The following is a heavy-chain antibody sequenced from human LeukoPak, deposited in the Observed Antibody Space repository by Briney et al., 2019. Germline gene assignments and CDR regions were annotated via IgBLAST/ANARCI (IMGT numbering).Heavy chain of an antibody. CDR3: ARDPNGHDRSTAHF. D-gene: IGHD5-12*01. CDR2: ISPNSGGT. J-gene: IGHJ4*02. CDR1: GYTFTDYY. Sequence: GASVTVSFTASGYTFTDYYIHWGREAPAQGREWRGWISPNSGGTNSAQKLKGRVTITRKTDISTAYMEMSRLRDDDTAIYYYARDPNGHDRSTAHFWGQGTLVTVS. V-gene: IGHV1-2*02.